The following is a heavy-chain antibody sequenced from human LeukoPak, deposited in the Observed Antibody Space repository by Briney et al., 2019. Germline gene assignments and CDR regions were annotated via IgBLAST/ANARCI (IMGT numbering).Heavy chain of an antibody. V-gene: IGHV3-53*01. Sequence: PGGSLRLSCAASGFTFSDYYMSWVRQAPGKGLEWVSVIGESGNKHYADSVEGRFTMSRDTPKSTVFLQMNTLRVEDTAVYYCAKGWYHADVWGQGTLVTVSS. CDR2: IGESGNK. CDR1: GFTFSDYY. CDR3: AKGWYHADV. J-gene: IGHJ4*02. D-gene: IGHD6-13*01.